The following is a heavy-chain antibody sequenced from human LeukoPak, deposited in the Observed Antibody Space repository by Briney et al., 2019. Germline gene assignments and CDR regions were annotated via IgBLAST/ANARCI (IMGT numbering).Heavy chain of an antibody. CDR2: IRSKAYGGTT. D-gene: IGHD6-6*01. CDR1: GFTFGDYA. J-gene: IGHJ6*03. CDR3: TRDRGSSSSAPYYYYYMDV. V-gene: IGHV3-49*04. Sequence: PGGSLRLSCTASGFTFGDYAMSWVRQAPGKGLEWVGFIRSKAYGGTTEYAASVKGRFTISRDDSKSIAYLQMNSLKTEDTAVYYCTRDRGSSSSAPYYYYYMDVWGKGTTVTVSS.